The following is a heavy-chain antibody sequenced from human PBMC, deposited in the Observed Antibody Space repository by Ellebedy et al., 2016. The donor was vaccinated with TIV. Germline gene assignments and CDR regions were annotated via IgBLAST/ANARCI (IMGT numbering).Heavy chain of an antibody. D-gene: IGHD5-18*01. V-gene: IGHV4-59*04. J-gene: IGHJ4*02. Sequence: MPSETLSHTCTVSGGSISSYYWSWIRQPPGKGLEWIGSIYYSGSTYYNPSLKSRVTISVDTSKNQFSLKLSSVTAADTAVYYCARLNRYSYGFHRDYWGQGTLVTVSS. CDR2: IYYSGST. CDR1: GGSISSYY. CDR3: ARLNRYSYGFHRDY.